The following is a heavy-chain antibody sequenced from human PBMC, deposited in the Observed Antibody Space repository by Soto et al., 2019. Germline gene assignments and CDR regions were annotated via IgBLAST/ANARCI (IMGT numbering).Heavy chain of an antibody. J-gene: IGHJ6*02. CDR2: MNPNSGNT. CDR3: ARGAGSGWPHYYYYGMDV. D-gene: IGHD6-19*01. Sequence: ASVKVSCKASGYTFPSYDINWVRQATGQGREWMGWMNPNSGNTGYAQKFQGRVTMTRNTSISTAYMELSSLRSEDTAVYYCARGAGSGWPHYYYYGMDVWGQGTTVTVS. CDR1: GYTFPSYD. V-gene: IGHV1-8*01.